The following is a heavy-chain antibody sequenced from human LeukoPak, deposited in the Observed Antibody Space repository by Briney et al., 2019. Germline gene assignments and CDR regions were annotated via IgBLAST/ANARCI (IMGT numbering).Heavy chain of an antibody. CDR2: INPNSGGT. J-gene: IGHJ4*02. V-gene: IGHV1-2*02. D-gene: IGHD3-22*01. Sequence: ASVKVSCKASGYTFTGYYMHWVRQAPGQGLEWMGWINPNSGGTNYAQKFQGRVTMTRDTSISTAYMELSSLRSEDTAVYYCARGGQTGHYYDSSGYYSTDYWGQGTLVTVSS. CDR3: ARGGQTGHYYDSSGYYSTDY. CDR1: GYTFTGYY.